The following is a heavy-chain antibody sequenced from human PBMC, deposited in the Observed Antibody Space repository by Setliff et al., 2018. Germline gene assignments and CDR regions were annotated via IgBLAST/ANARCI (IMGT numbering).Heavy chain of an antibody. J-gene: IGHJ6*02. D-gene: IGHD3-3*01. CDR1: GYTFTSYG. V-gene: IGHV1-18*01. CDR2: IGAYNGNT. CDR3: ASDGQGNYNFWSGSYYYYGMDV. Sequence: ASVKVSCKASGYTFTSYGISWVRQAPGQGLEWMGWIGAYNGNTNYAQKLQGRVTMTTDTSTSTAYMELRSLRSDDTAVYYCASDGQGNYNFWSGSYYYYGMDVWGQGTTVT.